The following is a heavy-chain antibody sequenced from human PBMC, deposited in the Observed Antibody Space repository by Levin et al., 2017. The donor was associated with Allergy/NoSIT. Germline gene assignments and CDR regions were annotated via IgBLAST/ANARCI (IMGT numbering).Heavy chain of an antibody. Sequence: LSLTCAASGFTFRSYSMNWVRQAPGKGLEWVSSISSSSSYIYYADSVKGRFTISRDNAKNSLYLQMNSLRAEDTAVYYCARGRDGYKPFDFDYWGQGTLVTVSS. CDR1: GFTFRSYS. CDR3: ARGRDGYKPFDFDY. D-gene: IGHD5-24*01. J-gene: IGHJ4*02. V-gene: IGHV3-21*01. CDR2: ISSSSSYI.